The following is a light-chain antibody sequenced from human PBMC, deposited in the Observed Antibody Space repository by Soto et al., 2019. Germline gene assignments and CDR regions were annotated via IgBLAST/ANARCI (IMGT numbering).Light chain of an antibody. J-gene: IGKJ1*01. CDR1: QSLVHSDGNTY. CDR2: RIS. V-gene: IGKV2-24*01. CDR3: MQATQWRT. Sequence: EIVMTQTPLSSLVTVGQPVSISCRSSQSLVHSDGNTYMSWLHQRPGQPPRLLIYRISNRFSGXPXXFSGSGAGTDFTLRISGVEAEDVGVYYCMQATQWRTFGQGTRVEIK.